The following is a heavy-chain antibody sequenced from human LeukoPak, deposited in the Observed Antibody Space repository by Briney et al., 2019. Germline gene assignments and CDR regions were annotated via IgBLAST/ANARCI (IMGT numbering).Heavy chain of an antibody. CDR1: GGSISSYY. Sequence: SETLSLTCTVSGGSISSYYWGWIRQPPGKGLEWIGYIYYSGSTNYNPSLKSRVTISVDTSKNQFSLKLSSVTAADTAVYYCARGTYEQLVFSMWFDPWGQGTLVTVSS. J-gene: IGHJ5*02. CDR3: ARGTYEQLVFSMWFDP. CDR2: IYYSGST. D-gene: IGHD6-13*01. V-gene: IGHV4-59*01.